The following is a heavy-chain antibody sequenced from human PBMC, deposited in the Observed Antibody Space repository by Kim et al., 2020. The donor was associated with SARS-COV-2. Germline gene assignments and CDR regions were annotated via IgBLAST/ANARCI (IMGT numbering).Heavy chain of an antibody. CDR3: ARVWDY. V-gene: IGHV4-34*01. Sequence: SETLSLTCFLSGGSFSGYFWSWIRQSPGKGLEVIGEINPSGSDNYNPSLKSRVTISLDTSKNQFSLRLTSVTAADTAVYFCARVWDYWGQGTLVTVSS. CDR2: INPSGSD. J-gene: IGHJ4*02. CDR1: GGSFSGYF.